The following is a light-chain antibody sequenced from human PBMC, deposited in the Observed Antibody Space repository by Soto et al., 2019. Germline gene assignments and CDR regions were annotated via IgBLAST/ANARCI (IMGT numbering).Light chain of an antibody. Sequence: EIVMTQSPATLSVSPGERATLSCRASQTVNNNLAWYQQKPGQAPRLLIYGASARATGIPARFSGSGSGTEFTLTFSSLQSEDFAVHYGQPYNNCPLTFGGGTKVEIK. V-gene: IGKV3-15*01. CDR2: GAS. CDR1: QTVNNN. J-gene: IGKJ4*01. CDR3: QPYNNCPLT.